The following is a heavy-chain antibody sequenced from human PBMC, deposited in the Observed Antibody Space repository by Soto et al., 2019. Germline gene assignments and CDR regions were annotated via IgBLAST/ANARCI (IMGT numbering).Heavy chain of an antibody. Sequence: QVQLQQWGAGLLKPSETLSLTCAVYGGSFSGYFWSWIRQPPGKGLEWIGQIHHTGGTNYDPSLKRRVTVALVTSKTQLSLCLSSVTAAATAVYYCASDSADGSGALRAYWCQGTLDTVSS. CDR1: GGSFSGYF. D-gene: IGHD3-10*01. CDR3: ASDSADGSGALRAY. J-gene: IGHJ4*02. CDR2: IHHTGGT. V-gene: IGHV4-34*02.